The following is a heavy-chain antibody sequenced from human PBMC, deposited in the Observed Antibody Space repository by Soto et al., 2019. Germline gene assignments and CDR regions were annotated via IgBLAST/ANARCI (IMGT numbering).Heavy chain of an antibody. Sequence: SETLSLTCSVSGASISSGDYYWSWIRQHPGKGLEWIGYIYDSGSTYYNPSLKSRVTISVDTSKNQFSLKLSSVTAADTAVYYCARDSLGLNWFDPWGQGTLVTVSS. J-gene: IGHJ5*02. V-gene: IGHV4-31*03. CDR1: GASISSGDYY. CDR2: IYDSGST. CDR3: ARDSLGLNWFDP.